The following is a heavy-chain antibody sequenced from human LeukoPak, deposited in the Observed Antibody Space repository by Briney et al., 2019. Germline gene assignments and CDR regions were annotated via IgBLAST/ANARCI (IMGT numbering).Heavy chain of an antibody. J-gene: IGHJ5*02. CDR2: IYTTGST. D-gene: IGHD1-26*01. CDR3: ARGVYSGSPDWFDT. Sequence: PSQTLSLACTVSSGSISSGNYYWSWIRQPAGKGLEYVGRIYTTGSTNYNPSLKSRVTILLDTSKNQFSLKLSSVTAADTAVYYCARGVYSGSPDWFDTWGQGTLVTVSS. CDR1: SGSISSGNYY. V-gene: IGHV4-61*02.